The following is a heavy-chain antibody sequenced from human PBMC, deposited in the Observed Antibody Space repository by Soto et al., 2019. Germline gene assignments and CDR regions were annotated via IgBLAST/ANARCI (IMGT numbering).Heavy chain of an antibody. J-gene: IGHJ6*02. Sequence: ASVKVSCKASGYTFTGYYMHWVRQAPGQGLEWMGWINPNSGGTHYAQKFQGWVTMTRDTSISTAYMELSRLRSDDTAVYYCARDRLRYNWNDFPYYYYGMDVWGQGTTVTVSS. CDR2: INPNSGGT. V-gene: IGHV1-2*04. CDR3: ARDRLRYNWNDFPYYYYGMDV. CDR1: GYTFTGYY. D-gene: IGHD1-1*01.